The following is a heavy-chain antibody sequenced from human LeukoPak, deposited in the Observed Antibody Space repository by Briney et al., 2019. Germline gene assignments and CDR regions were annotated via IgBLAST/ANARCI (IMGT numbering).Heavy chain of an antibody. CDR1: GFTFSSYA. CDR3: AKGSMMVVVTYFDY. CDR2: ISGSGGST. D-gene: IGHD3-22*01. V-gene: IGHV3-23*01. J-gene: IGHJ4*02. Sequence: GGSLRLSCAASGFTFSSYAMSWVRQAPGKGLGWVSAISGSGGSTYYADSVKGRFTISRDNSKNTLYLQMNSLRAEDTAVYYCAKGSMMVVVTYFDYWGQGTLVTVSS.